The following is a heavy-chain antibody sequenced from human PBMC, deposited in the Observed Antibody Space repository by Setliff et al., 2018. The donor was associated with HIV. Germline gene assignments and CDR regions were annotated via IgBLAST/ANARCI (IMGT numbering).Heavy chain of an antibody. CDR2: ISPENGDT. CDR3: ARQLSNTLEC. D-gene: IGHD1-1*01. J-gene: IGHJ4*02. Sequence: GASVKVSCKASGYTFIDYFIHWVRQAPGQGLEWMGWISPENGDTNIPQRFRGRVTMTRDTSINTAYMELSGLRSDETAVYYCARQLSNTLECWGQGTPVTVSS. V-gene: IGHV1-2*02. CDR1: GYTFIDYF.